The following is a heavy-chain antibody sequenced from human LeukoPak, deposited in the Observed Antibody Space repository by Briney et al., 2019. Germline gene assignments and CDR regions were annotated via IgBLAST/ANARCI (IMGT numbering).Heavy chain of an antibody. J-gene: IGHJ6*03. Sequence: PGGSLRLSCAASGFTFSSYSMNWVRQAPGKGLEWVSSISSSSSYIYYADSVKGRFTISRDNAKNSLYLQMNSLRAEDTAVYYCARDSVRWLQSSYMDVWGKGTTVTVSS. CDR3: ARDSVRWLQSSYMDV. V-gene: IGHV3-21*01. CDR2: ISSSSSYI. CDR1: GFTFSSYS. D-gene: IGHD5-24*01.